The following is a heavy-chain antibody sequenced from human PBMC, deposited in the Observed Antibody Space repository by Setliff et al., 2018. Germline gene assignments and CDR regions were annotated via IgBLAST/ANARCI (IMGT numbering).Heavy chain of an antibody. J-gene: IGHJ6*03. V-gene: IGHV4-31*03. CDR2: INYSGST. CDR3: ARVDYSPINYYYYYMDV. Sequence: SETLSLTCTVSGGSISSGGYYWSWIRQHPGKGLEWIGYINYSGSTYYNPSLKSRVTISVDTSKNQFSLKLSSVTAADTAVYYCARVDYSPINYYYYYMDVWGKGTTVTVSS. D-gene: IGHD4-4*01. CDR1: GGSISSGGYY.